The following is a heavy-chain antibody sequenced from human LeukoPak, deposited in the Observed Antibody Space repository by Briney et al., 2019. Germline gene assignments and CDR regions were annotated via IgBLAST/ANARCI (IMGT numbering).Heavy chain of an antibody. Sequence: GGTLRLSCAASGFIFSSYAMSWVRQAPGKGLEWVSGISGSGGSTYYADSVKGRFTISRDTSKNTLYLQMNSLRAEDTAVYYCAKGSYSSGWYNAFDMWGQGTMVTVSS. CDR2: ISGSGGST. CDR3: AKGSYSSGWYNAFDM. D-gene: IGHD6-19*01. V-gene: IGHV3-23*01. CDR1: GFIFSSYA. J-gene: IGHJ3*02.